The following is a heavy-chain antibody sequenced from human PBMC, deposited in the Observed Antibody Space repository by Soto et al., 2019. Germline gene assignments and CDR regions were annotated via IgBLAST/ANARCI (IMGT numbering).Heavy chain of an antibody. CDR1: GGTFSSYA. Sequence: SVKVSCKASGGTFSSYAISWVRQAPGQGLEWMGGIIPIFGTANYAQKFQGRVTITADKSTSTAYMELSSLRSEDTAVYYCASMQWLSDPDAFDIWGQGTMVTVSS. CDR2: IIPIFGTA. J-gene: IGHJ3*02. D-gene: IGHD6-19*01. CDR3: ASMQWLSDPDAFDI. V-gene: IGHV1-69*06.